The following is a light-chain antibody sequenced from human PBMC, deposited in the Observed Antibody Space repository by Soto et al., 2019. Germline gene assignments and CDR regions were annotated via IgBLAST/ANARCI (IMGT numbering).Light chain of an antibody. CDR2: DVS. V-gene: IGLV2-11*01. J-gene: IGLJ2*01. CDR3: CSYAGSYVV. Sequence: QSALTQPRSVSGSPGQSGTIACTGTSSDVGGYNYVSWYQQHPGKAPKLMIYDVSKRPSGVPDRFSSSKSGNTAYLTISGLQAEDEADYYCCSYAGSYVVFGGGTKLTVL. CDR1: SSDVGGYNY.